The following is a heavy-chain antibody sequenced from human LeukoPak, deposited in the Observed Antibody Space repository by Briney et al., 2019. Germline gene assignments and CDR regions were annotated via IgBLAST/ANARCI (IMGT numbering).Heavy chain of an antibody. CDR3: AKDWTGTKPFDL. Sequence: GGSLRLSCSASGFTFSTYSMNWVRQAPGKGLEWVSSISSSSRYTYYADSVKGRFTISRDNSQNTLYLQMNSLRAEDTAVYYCAKDWTGTKPFDLWGRGTLVTVSS. J-gene: IGHJ2*01. D-gene: IGHD3/OR15-3a*01. CDR1: GFTFSTYS. V-gene: IGHV3-21*04. CDR2: ISSSSRYT.